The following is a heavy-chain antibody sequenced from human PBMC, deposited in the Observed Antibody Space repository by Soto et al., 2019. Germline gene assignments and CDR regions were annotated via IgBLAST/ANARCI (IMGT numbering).Heavy chain of an antibody. V-gene: IGHV1-69*13. CDR2: IIPIFGTA. Sequence: ASVKVSCKASGGTFSSYAISWVRQAPGQGLEWMGGIIPIFGTANYAQKFQGRVTITADESTSTAYMELSSLRSEDTAVYYCARGLLGVVIPFDYWGQGTLVTVSS. CDR3: ARGLLGVVIPFDY. D-gene: IGHD3-3*01. J-gene: IGHJ4*02. CDR1: GGTFSSYA.